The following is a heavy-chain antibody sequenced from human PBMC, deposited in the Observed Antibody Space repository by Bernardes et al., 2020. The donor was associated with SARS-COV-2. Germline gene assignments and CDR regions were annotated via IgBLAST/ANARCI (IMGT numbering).Heavy chain of an antibody. CDR1: GYPMTNFD. CDR3: ARGPWGGGYFDL. J-gene: IGHJ4*02. D-gene: IGHD7-27*01. CDR2: MNPVNGDT. V-gene: IGHV1-8*01. Sequence: ASVKVSCRASGYPMTNFDLNWVRQTPGQGLEWMGWMNPVNGDTGFAQRFGGRVAMIRNASINTAFLEIDGLRSEDTAIYYCARGPWGGGYFDLWGQGTRVIVSS.